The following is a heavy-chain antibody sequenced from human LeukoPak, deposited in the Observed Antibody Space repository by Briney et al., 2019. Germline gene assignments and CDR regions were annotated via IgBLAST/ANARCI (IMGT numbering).Heavy chain of an antibody. J-gene: IGHJ4*02. CDR1: GFTFDDYA. D-gene: IGHD4-23*01. CDR3: ATELRWKDH. V-gene: IGHV3-9*01. CDR2: ISWNSGSI. Sequence: PGGSLRLSCAASGFTFDDYAMHWVRQAPGKGLEWVSGISWNSGSIGYADSVKGRFTISRDNAKNSLYLQMNSLRAEDTAVYYCATELRWKDHWGQGTLVTVSS.